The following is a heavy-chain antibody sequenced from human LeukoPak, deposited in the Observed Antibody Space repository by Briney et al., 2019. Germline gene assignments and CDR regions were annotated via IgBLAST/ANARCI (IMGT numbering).Heavy chain of an antibody. Sequence: GGSLRLSCAASGFTFSSYAMSWVRQAPGKGLEWVSAISGSGGSTYYADSVKGRFTISRDNSKNTLYLQMNSLRAEDTAVYYCAKVLRYFDWLSTWPFGYWGQGTLVTVSS. CDR2: ISGSGGST. J-gene: IGHJ4*02. D-gene: IGHD3-9*01. CDR1: GFTFSSYA. V-gene: IGHV3-23*01. CDR3: AKVLRYFDWLSTWPFGY.